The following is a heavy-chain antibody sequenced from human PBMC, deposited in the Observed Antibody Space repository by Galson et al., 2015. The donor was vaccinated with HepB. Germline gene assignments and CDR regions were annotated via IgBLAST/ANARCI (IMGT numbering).Heavy chain of an antibody. V-gene: IGHV3-9*01. CDR2: ISWDSGSI. Sequence: SLRLSCAASGFTFDDYAMHWVRQAPGKGLEWVSGISWDSGSIGYADSVKGRFTISRENAKNSLYLQMNSLRAGDTAVYYCARGNGDISEYWYFDLWGRGTLVTVSS. D-gene: IGHD4-17*01. CDR3: ARGNGDISEYWYFDL. CDR1: GFTFDDYA. J-gene: IGHJ2*01.